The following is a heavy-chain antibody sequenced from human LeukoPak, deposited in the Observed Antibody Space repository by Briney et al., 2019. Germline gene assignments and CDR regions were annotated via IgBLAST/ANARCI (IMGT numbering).Heavy chain of an antibody. CDR2: ISYDGSNK. Sequence: PGGSLRLSCAASGFTFSSYAMHWVRQAPGKGLEWVAVISYDGSNKYYADSVKGRFTISRDNSKNTLYLQMNSLRTEDTAVYFCASAREYCGSAECYEYFQHWGQGTLVIVSS. CDR3: ASAREYCGSAECYEYFQH. J-gene: IGHJ1*01. V-gene: IGHV3-30-3*01. CDR1: GFTFSSYA. D-gene: IGHD2-21*01.